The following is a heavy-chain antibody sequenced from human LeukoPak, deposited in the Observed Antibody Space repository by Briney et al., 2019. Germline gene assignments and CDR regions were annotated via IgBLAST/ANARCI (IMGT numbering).Heavy chain of an antibody. D-gene: IGHD2-15*01. Sequence: SQTLSLTCAISGDSVSNKDAAWNWIRQSPSRGLEWLGRTYYRSKWSNDYAVSVKSRITINPDTTKNQFSLQLRSVTPDDTAVYYRARQSLGYVDYWGQGSRVTVSS. CDR1: GDSVSNKDAA. CDR3: ARQSLGYVDY. V-gene: IGHV6-1*01. J-gene: IGHJ4*02. CDR2: TYYRSKWSN.